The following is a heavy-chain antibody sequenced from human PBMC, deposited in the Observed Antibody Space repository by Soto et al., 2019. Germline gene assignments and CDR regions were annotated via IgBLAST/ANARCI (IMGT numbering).Heavy chain of an antibody. Sequence: GSLRLSCAVPGLTSRTFLAYDMHWVRQAPGKGLEWVAVISHDGNNKYYSESLKGRLTISRDNSKKTLYLEMSSLRVEDTAVFYCAKDLVGGVRYYYGMDVWGQGTTVTVSS. J-gene: IGHJ6*02. CDR2: ISHDGNNK. D-gene: IGHD1-26*01. CDR1: GLTSRTFLAYD. CDR3: AKDLVGGVRYYYGMDV. V-gene: IGHV3-30*18.